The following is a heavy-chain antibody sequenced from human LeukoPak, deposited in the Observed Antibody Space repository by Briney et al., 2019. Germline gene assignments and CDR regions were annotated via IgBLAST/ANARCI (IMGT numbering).Heavy chain of an antibody. J-gene: IGHJ3*02. CDR1: GFTVSSNY. CDR2: IYSDDST. CDR3: ARGGYSGYDRDAFDI. D-gene: IGHD5-12*01. V-gene: IGHV3-53*04. Sequence: PGGSLRLSCAASGFTVSSNYMSWVRQAPGKGLEWVSVIYSDDSTYYADSAKGRFTISRHNSKNTLYLQMNSLRAEDTAVYYCARGGYSGYDRDAFDIWGQGTMVTVSS.